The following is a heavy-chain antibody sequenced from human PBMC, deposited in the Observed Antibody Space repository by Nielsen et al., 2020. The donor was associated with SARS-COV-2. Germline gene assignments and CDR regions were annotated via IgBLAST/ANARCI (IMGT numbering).Heavy chain of an antibody. CDR1: GFTFSSYA. CDR2: ISGSGGST. J-gene: IGHJ4*02. D-gene: IGHD3-9*01. CDR3: AKEGVDILTGYHKFDY. Sequence: GESLKISCAASGFTFSSYAMSWVRQAPGKGLEWVSAISGSGGSTYYADSVKGRFTISRDNSKNTLYLQMNSLRAEDTAVYYCAKEGVDILTGYHKFDYWGQGTLVTVSS. V-gene: IGHV3-23*01.